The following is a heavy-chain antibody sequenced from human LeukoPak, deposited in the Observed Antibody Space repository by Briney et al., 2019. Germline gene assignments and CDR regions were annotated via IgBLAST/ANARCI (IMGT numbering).Heavy chain of an antibody. D-gene: IGHD6-19*01. V-gene: IGHV3-49*03. J-gene: IGHJ5*02. CDR1: GFTVGDYD. Sequence: AAGTLTLSCTASGFTVGDYDMSWFRQAPGKGLEGVGFISSKGYGWSTEYAATVKGRFTISRKDSKSIAYLQMTSPKTEDTGEYCCTRDRVRGWAVAGTGWLDPGGRGNPVTLSS. CDR3: TRDRVRGWAVAGTGWLDP. CDR2: ISSKGYGWST.